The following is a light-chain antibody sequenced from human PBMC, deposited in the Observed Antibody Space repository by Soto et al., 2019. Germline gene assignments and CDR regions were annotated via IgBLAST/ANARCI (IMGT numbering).Light chain of an antibody. CDR1: QSVSSY. CDR2: DAS. V-gene: IGKV3-11*01. J-gene: IGKJ4*01. Sequence: ESVLTQSPATLSLSPEERATLYCRASQSVSSYLAWYQQKPGQAPRLLIYDASNRATGIPARFSGSGSGTDFTLTISSLEPEDFAVYYCQQRSNWPLTFGGGTKVDIK. CDR3: QQRSNWPLT.